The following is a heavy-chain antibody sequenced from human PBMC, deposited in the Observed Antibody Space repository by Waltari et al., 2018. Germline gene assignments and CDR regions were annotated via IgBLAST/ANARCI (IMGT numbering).Heavy chain of an antibody. Sequence: QVQLQESGPGLVKPSETLSLTCTVSGGSISSSYWRWIRQPPGQGLEWIGYIYYSGSTNYNPSLKSRVTISVDTSKNQFSLKLSSVTAADTAVYYCARGQMYDFWTPYYYYYMDVWGKGTTVTISS. CDR2: IYYSGST. J-gene: IGHJ6*03. D-gene: IGHD3-3*01. CDR1: GGSISSSY. V-gene: IGHV4-59*01. CDR3: ARGQMYDFWTPYYYYYMDV.